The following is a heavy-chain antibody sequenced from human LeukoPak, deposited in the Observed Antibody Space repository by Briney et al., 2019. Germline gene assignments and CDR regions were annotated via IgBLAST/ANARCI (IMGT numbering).Heavy chain of an antibody. CDR3: AKRAGDDYNLGGYFDY. J-gene: IGHJ4*02. Sequence: GASVKVSCKASGGTFSSYAISWVRQAPGQGLEWMGGIIPLFGTPSYAQKFQGRVTITADESTSTAYMELSNLRSEDTAVYYCAKRAGDDYNLGGYFDYWGQGTLVTVSS. CDR2: IIPLFGTP. CDR1: GGTFSSYA. D-gene: IGHD5-24*01. V-gene: IGHV1-69*13.